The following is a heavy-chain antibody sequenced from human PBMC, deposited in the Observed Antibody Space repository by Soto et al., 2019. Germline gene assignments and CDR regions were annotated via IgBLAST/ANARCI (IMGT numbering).Heavy chain of an antibody. CDR3: TTPLGGYSSSWYYYYGMDV. V-gene: IGHV3-15*01. CDR2: IKSKTDGGTT. Sequence: GGSLRLSCAASGFTFSNAWMSWVRQAPGKGLEWVGRIKSKTDGGTTDYAAPVKGRFTISRDDSKNTLYLQMNSLKTEDTAVYYCTTPLGGYSSSWYYYYGMDVWGQGTTVTVSS. CDR1: GFTFSNAW. J-gene: IGHJ6*02. D-gene: IGHD6-13*01.